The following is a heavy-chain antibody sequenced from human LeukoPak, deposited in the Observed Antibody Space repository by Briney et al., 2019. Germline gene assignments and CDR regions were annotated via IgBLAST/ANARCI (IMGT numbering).Heavy chain of an antibody. D-gene: IGHD3-22*01. V-gene: IGHV4-34*12. CDR2: IFYSGST. CDR3: AKSNGYGLIDI. CDR1: GGSFSDYY. J-gene: IGHJ3*02. Sequence: PSETLSLTCAVYGGSFSDYYWSWIRQPPGKALEWIGNIFYSGSTYYSPSLKSRVTISLDTSRNQFSLKLNSVTAADTAVYYCAKSNGYGLIDIWGQGTMVTVSS.